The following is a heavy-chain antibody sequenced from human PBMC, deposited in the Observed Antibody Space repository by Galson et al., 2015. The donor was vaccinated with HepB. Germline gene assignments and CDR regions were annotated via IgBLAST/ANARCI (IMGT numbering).Heavy chain of an antibody. J-gene: IGHJ4*02. CDR3: ARDHVSVDRSDFDL. CDR2: IRPNSADP. V-gene: IGHV1-2*02. Sequence: SVKVSCKASGHTFTDYYIHWVRQAPGQGLEWMGWIRPNSADPRFAQKFQGRFTLPRDPSISTAYMALSGLSSTDTAVYYCARDHVSVDRSDFDLWGQGTLITVSS. CDR1: GHTFTDYY. D-gene: IGHD5-12*01.